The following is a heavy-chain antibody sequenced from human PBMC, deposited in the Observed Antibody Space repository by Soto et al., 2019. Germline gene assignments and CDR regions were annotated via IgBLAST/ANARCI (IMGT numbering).Heavy chain of an antibody. J-gene: IGHJ3*02. CDR1: GFTFSSYW. D-gene: IGHD3-22*01. CDR3: ARGDYYDTSGPFSDAFDI. V-gene: IGHV3-7*04. Sequence: SLRLSCAASGFTFSSYWMSWVRQAPGKGLEWVANIKPDGSQKWYVDSVKGRFTISRDNAKKSLYLQMNSLRGEDTAMYYCARGDYYDTSGPFSDAFDIWGQGTMVTVSS. CDR2: IKPDGSQK.